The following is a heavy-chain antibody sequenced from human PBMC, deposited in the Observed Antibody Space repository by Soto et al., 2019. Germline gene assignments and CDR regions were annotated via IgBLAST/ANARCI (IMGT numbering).Heavy chain of an antibody. D-gene: IGHD3-10*01. CDR2: IIPIDATV. V-gene: IGHV1-69*14. CDR1: GGTFSNYA. J-gene: IGHJ6*01. CDR3: ARDLLGFGYTYGDG. Sequence: QVQLVQSGAEVKKPGSSVKVSCKASGGTFSNYALISWVRQAPGQGLEWMGGIIPIDATVNYAQKFQGRITITADKSTTTAYMDLGSLRSEVTAVYYVARDLLGFGYTYGDGWGQGTTVTVSS.